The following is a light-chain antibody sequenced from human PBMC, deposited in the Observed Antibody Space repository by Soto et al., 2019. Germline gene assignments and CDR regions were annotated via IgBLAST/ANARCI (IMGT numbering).Light chain of an antibody. V-gene: IGKV3-11*01. J-gene: IGKJ1*01. CDR1: QSITTY. CDR3: QQRSSWLT. Sequence: ETVWTQSPATLSLSPGDRATLSCRASQSITTYLAWYQQKTGQAPKLLFYDASNRATGIPARFSASGSGTDFTLTISSLEPEDSAVYYCQQRSSWLTFGQGTKVEIK. CDR2: DAS.